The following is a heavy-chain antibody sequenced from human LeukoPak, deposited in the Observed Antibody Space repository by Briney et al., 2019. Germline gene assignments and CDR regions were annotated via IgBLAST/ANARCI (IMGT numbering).Heavy chain of an antibody. Sequence: PSETLSLTCAVYGGSFSGYYWSWIRQPPGKGLEWIGEINHSGSTNYNPSLKSRVTISVDTSKNQFSLYLSSVTAADTAIYYCARSIVGYDWNFDQWGQGILVTVSS. CDR1: GGSFSGYY. D-gene: IGHD1-26*01. CDR2: INHSGST. CDR3: ARSIVGYDWNFDQ. J-gene: IGHJ4*02. V-gene: IGHV4-34*01.